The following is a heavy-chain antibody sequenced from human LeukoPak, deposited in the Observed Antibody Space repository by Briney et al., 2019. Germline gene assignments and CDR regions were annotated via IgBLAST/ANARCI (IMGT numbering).Heavy chain of an antibody. Sequence: SVKVSCKASGGTFSSYAISWVRQAPGQGLEWMGGIIPIFGTANYAQKLQGRVTMTTDTSTSTAYMELRSLRSDDTAVYYCARRTTYYYDSSGYFIRYYYYYYYMDVWGKGTTVTVSS. CDR2: IIPIFGTA. CDR3: ARRTTYYYDSSGYFIRYYYYYYYMDV. V-gene: IGHV1-69*05. D-gene: IGHD3-22*01. CDR1: GGTFSSYA. J-gene: IGHJ6*03.